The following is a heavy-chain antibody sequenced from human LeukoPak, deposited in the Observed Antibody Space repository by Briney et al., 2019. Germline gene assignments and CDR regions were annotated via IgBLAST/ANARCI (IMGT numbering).Heavy chain of an antibody. D-gene: IGHD5-18*01. CDR2: INPDGSEK. CDR3: ARAGYSYGYYFDY. Sequence: GGSLRLSCAVSGFTFSNYWISWVRQAPGKGLEWVANINPDGSEKYYVDSVKGRFTISRDNAKNSLYLQMNSLRAEDTAVYYCARAGYSYGYYFDYWGQGTLVTVSS. V-gene: IGHV3-7*01. J-gene: IGHJ4*02. CDR1: GFTFSNYW.